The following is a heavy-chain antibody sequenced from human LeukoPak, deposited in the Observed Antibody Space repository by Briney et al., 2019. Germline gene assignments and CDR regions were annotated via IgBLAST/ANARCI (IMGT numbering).Heavy chain of an antibody. V-gene: IGHV1-69*10. CDR2: INRILGIA. CDR3: AKDLYYAGNSDHDAFDI. J-gene: IGHJ3*02. D-gene: IGHD4-23*01. CDR1: VGTFRSYV. Sequence: AAVTVSCMPSVGTFRSYVISGVRQAPGQGLEWMGRINRILGIANYAQKFQGRVTTTAKKSTSTAYMELSSLRSENTAVYYCAKDLYYAGNSDHDAFDIWGQGTMVTVSS.